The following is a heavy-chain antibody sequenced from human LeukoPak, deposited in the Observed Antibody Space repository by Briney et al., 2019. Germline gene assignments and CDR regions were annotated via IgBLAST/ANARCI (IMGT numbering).Heavy chain of an antibody. V-gene: IGHV4-31*03. D-gene: IGHD3-16*01. CDR2: IYYSGST. CDR1: GGSISSGGYY. J-gene: IGHJ4*02. CDR3: ARVGGAYAIDY. Sequence: SETLSLTCTVSGGSISSGGYYWSWIRQHPGKGLEWIGYIYYSGSTYYNPSLKSRVTISVDTSKNQFSLKLSSVTAADTAVYYCARVGGAYAIDYWGQGTLVTVSS.